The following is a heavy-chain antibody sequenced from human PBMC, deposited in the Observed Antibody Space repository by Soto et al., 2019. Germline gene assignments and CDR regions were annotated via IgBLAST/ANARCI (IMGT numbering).Heavy chain of an antibody. CDR1: GFTFSSYG. D-gene: IGHD3-9*01. CDR2: IWYDGSNK. V-gene: IGHV3-33*01. CDR3: ARSSDILTQPDAFDI. J-gene: IGHJ3*02. Sequence: QVQLVESGGGVVQPGRSLRLSCAASGFTFSSYGMHWVRQAPGKGLEWVAVIWYDGSNKYYADSVKGRFTISRDNSKNTLYLQMNSLRAEDTAVYYCARSSDILTQPDAFDIWGQGTMVTVSS.